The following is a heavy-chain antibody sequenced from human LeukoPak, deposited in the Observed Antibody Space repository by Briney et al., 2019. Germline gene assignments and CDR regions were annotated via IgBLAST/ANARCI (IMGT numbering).Heavy chain of an antibody. Sequence: PGGSLRLSCAASGFTFRYYAMAWVRQAPGKGLEWVSSISGGSTYYADSVKGRFTISRDNSKNTLYLQMNSLRAEDTAVYYCAEDGEAVAGTLIDYWGQGTLVTVSS. J-gene: IGHJ4*02. V-gene: IGHV3-23*01. D-gene: IGHD6-13*01. CDR2: ISGGST. CDR1: GFTFRYYA. CDR3: AEDGEAVAGTLIDY.